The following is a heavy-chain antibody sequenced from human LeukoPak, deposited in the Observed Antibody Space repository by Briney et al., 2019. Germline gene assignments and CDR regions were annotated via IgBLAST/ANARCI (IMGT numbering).Heavy chain of an antibody. J-gene: IGHJ6*02. CDR1: GGAISRYY. CDR3: ARDPWYDLDYYGMDV. Sequence: SETLSLTCTLSGGAISRYYWSWIRQPAGKGLEWIGRIYSSGSTNYNPSLKSRVTMSADTSKNQISLKLSSVTAADTGVYYCARDPWYDLDYYGMDVWGQGTTVTVSS. D-gene: IGHD3-3*01. CDR2: IYSSGST. V-gene: IGHV4-4*07.